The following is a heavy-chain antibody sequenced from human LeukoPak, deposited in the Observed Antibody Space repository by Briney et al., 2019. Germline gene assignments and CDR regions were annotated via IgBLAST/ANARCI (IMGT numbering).Heavy chain of an antibody. Sequence: GGPLRLSCAASEFTFSSFAMSWVRQPPGKGLEWVSTISSSGGSTFYAESVKGRFTISRDNNENTLYLQMNSLRVEDTAVYYCARAAQVTGRPNLGGHFDYWGQGTLVTVSS. CDR2: ISSSGGST. V-gene: IGHV3-23*01. CDR3: ARAAQVTGRPNLGGHFDY. J-gene: IGHJ4*02. D-gene: IGHD6-6*01. CDR1: EFTFSSFA.